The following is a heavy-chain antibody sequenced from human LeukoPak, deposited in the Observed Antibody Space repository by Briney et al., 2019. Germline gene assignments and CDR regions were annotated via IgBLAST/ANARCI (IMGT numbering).Heavy chain of an antibody. CDR1: GDSISTYY. J-gene: IGHJ4*02. D-gene: IGHD5-12*01. V-gene: IGHV4-59*01. CDR2: VENTGII. Sequence: PSETLSLTCTVSGDSISTYYWSWIRQPPGKGLEWIGNVENTGIINYNPSLESRVTISVDTSKNQFSLRLSSVTAADTAVYYCARAVGDSGYGRYFDYWGQGALVTVSS. CDR3: ARAVGDSGYGRYFDY.